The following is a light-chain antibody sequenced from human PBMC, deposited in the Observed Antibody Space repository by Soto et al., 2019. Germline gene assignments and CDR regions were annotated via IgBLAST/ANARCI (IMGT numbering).Light chain of an antibody. Sequence: QSALTQPPSASGSPGQSVTISCTGTSSDVGGYNYVSWYQQHPGKAPKLMIYEVSKRPSGVPDRFSGSKSGNTASLTVSGLQAEDEADYYCSSYAGSNTPYVFGTGTKVIVL. J-gene: IGLJ1*01. V-gene: IGLV2-8*01. CDR2: EVS. CDR3: SSYAGSNTPYV. CDR1: SSDVGGYNY.